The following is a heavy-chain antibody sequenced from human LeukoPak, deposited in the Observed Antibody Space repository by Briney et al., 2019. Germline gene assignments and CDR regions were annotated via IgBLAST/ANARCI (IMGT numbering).Heavy chain of an antibody. Sequence: GESLKISCKGSGYSFTSYWIGWVRQMPGKGLEWMGIIYPGDSDTRYSPSFQGQVTISADKSISTAYLQWSSLKASDTAMYYCARRDDFWSGYNQYYLDYWGQGTLVTVSS. J-gene: IGHJ4*02. CDR3: ARRDDFWSGYNQYYLDY. CDR1: GYSFTSYW. V-gene: IGHV5-51*01. D-gene: IGHD3-3*01. CDR2: IYPGDSDT.